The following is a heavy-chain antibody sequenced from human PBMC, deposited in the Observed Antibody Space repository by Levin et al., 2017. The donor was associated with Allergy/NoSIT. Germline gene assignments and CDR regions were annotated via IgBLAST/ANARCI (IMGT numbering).Heavy chain of an antibody. D-gene: IGHD2-8*02. CDR3: ARVRNAGGRGWFDS. CDR1: GDSISTGHYY. CDR2: VYYSGTT. J-gene: IGHJ5*01. V-gene: IGHV4-31*03. Sequence: SETLSLTCTVSGDSISTGHYYWSWIRQPPGTGLEWIGHVYYSGTTYYNPSLKSRVTISVDTSQNQFSLKLSSVTAADTAVYYCARVRNAGGRGWFDSWGQGTLVTVSS.